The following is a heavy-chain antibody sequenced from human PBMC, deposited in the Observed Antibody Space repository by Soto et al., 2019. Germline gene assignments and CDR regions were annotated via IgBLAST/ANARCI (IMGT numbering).Heavy chain of an antibody. CDR2: MEPSTGRT. D-gene: IGHD1-26*01. CDR1: GYSFTSLD. CDR3: ARGVSAGVDY. Sequence: ASVKVSCKASGYSFTSLDINWVRQTAGRGLEWMGWMEPSTGRTGYAQKFQGRVTMTRDTSINTAYMELTTLTSDDTAFYYCARGVSAGVDYWGQGTLVTVSS. J-gene: IGHJ4*02. V-gene: IGHV1-8*01.